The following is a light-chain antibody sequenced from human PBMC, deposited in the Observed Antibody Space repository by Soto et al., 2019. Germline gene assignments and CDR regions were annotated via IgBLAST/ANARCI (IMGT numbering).Light chain of an antibody. CDR2: GNN. Sequence: QPVLTQPPSASGTPGQTITISCSGGSSNIGINTVNWYEHLPGTAPRLLIYGNNQRPSGVPDRFSGSKSGTSASLAISGLQSEDEGHYYCATWDDSLDVHVFGTGTQLTV. J-gene: IGLJ1*01. CDR3: ATWDDSLDVHV. V-gene: IGLV1-44*01. CDR1: SSNIGINT.